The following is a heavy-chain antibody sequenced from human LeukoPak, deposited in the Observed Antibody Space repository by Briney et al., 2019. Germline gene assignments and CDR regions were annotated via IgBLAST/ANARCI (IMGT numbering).Heavy chain of an antibody. D-gene: IGHD3-22*01. CDR1: GFTFSDHY. CDR3: ATPLDYLDGSGNHQGGD. CDR2: IKHKAHSYTT. J-gene: IGHJ4*02. Sequence: GGSLRLSCAASGFTFSDHYMDWVRQAPGKGLEWVGRIKHKAHSYTTEYAASVKGRFTISRDNPKNSLYLQMNSLRAEDTAVYYCATPLDYLDGSGNHQGGDWGQGTLVTVSS. V-gene: IGHV3-72*01.